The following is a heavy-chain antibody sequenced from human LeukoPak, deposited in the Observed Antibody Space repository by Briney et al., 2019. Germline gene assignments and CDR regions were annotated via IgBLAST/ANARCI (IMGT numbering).Heavy chain of an antibody. CDR3: ARDRAGAWEPANNWFDP. J-gene: IGHJ5*02. Sequence: RSSETLSLTCTVSGGSISSYYWSWIRQPAGKGLEWIGRIYTSGSTNYNPSLKSRVTMSVDTSKNQFSLKLSSVTAADTAVYYCARDRAGAWEPANNWFDPWGQGTLVTVSS. D-gene: IGHD1-26*01. CDR1: GGSISSYY. CDR2: IYTSGST. V-gene: IGHV4-4*07.